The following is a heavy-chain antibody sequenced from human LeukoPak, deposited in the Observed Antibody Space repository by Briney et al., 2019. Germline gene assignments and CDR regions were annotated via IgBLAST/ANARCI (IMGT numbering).Heavy chain of an antibody. V-gene: IGHV3-7*01. CDR3: ARAKRYCSSTSCHTQAGFAFDI. J-gene: IGHJ3*02. Sequence: GGSLRLSCAASGFTFSSYWMSWVRQAPGKGLEWVANIKQDGSEKYYVDSVKGRFTISRDNAKNSLYLQMNSLRAEDTAVYYCARAKRYCSSTSCHTQAGFAFDIWGQGTMVTVSS. D-gene: IGHD2-2*02. CDR2: IKQDGSEK. CDR1: GFTFSSYW.